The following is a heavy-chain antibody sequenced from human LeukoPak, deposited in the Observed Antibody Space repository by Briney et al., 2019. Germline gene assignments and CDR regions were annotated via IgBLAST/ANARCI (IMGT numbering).Heavy chain of an antibody. CDR3: ARSHSVWTSFDY. CDR1: GGSISAYY. Sequence: SETLSLTCTVSGGSISAYYWSWIRQPPGKGLEWIGYIYYSGSTNYNPSLKSRVTISVDTSKNQFSLKLSSVTAADTAVYYCARSHSVWTSFDYWGQGTLVTVSS. CDR2: IYYSGST. V-gene: IGHV4-59*01. J-gene: IGHJ4*02. D-gene: IGHD3/OR15-3a*01.